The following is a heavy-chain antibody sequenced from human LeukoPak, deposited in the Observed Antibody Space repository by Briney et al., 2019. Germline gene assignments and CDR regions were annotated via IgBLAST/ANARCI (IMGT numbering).Heavy chain of an antibody. CDR1: GFTVSSNS. D-gene: IGHD6-19*01. CDR3: ARRSGWSVDY. V-gene: IGHV3-53*01. Sequence: GGSLRLSCTVSGFTVSSNSMSWVRQAPGKGLEWVSFIYSGTIHYSDSVKGRFTISRDNSKNTLYLQMNSLRAEDTAVYYCARRSGWSVDYWGQGTLVTVSS. J-gene: IGHJ4*02. CDR2: IYSGTI.